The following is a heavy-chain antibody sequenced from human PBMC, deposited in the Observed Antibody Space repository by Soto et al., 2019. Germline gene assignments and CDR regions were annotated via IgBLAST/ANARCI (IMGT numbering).Heavy chain of an antibody. J-gene: IGHJ4*02. Sequence: QVQLVQSGAEVKKPGSSVKVSCKASGGTFSSYAISWVRQAPGQGLEWMGGIIPIFGTANYAQKFQGRGTITADESTSRACMELSSLRSEDTAVYYCARGPDEIVGATTFDYWGQGTLVTVSS. CDR2: IIPIFGTA. D-gene: IGHD1-26*01. V-gene: IGHV1-69*01. CDR3: ARGPDEIVGATTFDY. CDR1: GGTFSSYA.